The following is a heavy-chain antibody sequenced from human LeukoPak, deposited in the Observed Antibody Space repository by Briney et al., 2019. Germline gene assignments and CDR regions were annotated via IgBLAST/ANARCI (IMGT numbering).Heavy chain of an antibody. J-gene: IGHJ4*02. Sequence: SETLSLTCTVSGGSIGTYSWNWIRQPPGKGLEWIGYIYYSGTTNYNPSLKSRVTISVDTSKNQFSLKLSSVTAADTAVYYCARDQIGTGTHFDYWGQGTLVTVSS. D-gene: IGHD1-1*01. CDR3: ARDQIGTGTHFDY. V-gene: IGHV4-59*01. CDR1: GGSIGTYS. CDR2: IYYSGTT.